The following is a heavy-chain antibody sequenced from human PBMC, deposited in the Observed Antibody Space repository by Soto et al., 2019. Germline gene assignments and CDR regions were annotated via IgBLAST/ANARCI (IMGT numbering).Heavy chain of an antibody. CDR3: ARIIAEAGTGFDF. V-gene: IGHV5-51*01. Sequence: GESLKISCQASGYTFISYWIAWVRQMPGKGLEWMGIIYPGDSDIRYNPSFQGQVTISADKSINIAYLQWSSLKASDTAMYYCARIIAEAGTGFDFWGQGTLVTVSS. D-gene: IGHD6-19*01. J-gene: IGHJ4*02. CDR1: GYTFISYW. CDR2: IYPGDSDI.